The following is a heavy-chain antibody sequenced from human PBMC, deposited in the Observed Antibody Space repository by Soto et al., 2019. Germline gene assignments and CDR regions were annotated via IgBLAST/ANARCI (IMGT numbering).Heavy chain of an antibody. J-gene: IGHJ4*02. CDR3: TRHSIPELLMTTVVRAEMDY. V-gene: IGHV3-73*02. CDR1: GFTFSGSA. D-gene: IGHD4-17*01. CDR2: IRSKANSYAT. Sequence: EVQLVESWGGLVQPGGSLKLSCAASGFTFSGSAMHWVRHASGKGLEWVGRIRSKANSYATAYAASVKGRFTISRDDSKHTAYLQMNSLKTEDTAVYYCTRHSIPELLMTTVVRAEMDYWGQGTLVTVSS.